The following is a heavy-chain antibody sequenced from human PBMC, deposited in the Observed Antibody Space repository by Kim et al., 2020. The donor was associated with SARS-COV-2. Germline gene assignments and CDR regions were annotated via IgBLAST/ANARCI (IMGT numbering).Heavy chain of an antibody. CDR2: IIPILGIA. D-gene: IGHD1-1*01. V-gene: IGHV1-69*04. Sequence: SVKVSCKASGGTFSSYAISWVRQAPGQGLEWMGRIIPILGIANYAQKFQGRVTLTADTSTSTAYMELSSLRSDDTAVYYCASGTRNRGSSDYWGQGTLVTVSS. CDR1: GGTFSSYA. J-gene: IGHJ4*02. CDR3: ASGTRNRGSSDY.